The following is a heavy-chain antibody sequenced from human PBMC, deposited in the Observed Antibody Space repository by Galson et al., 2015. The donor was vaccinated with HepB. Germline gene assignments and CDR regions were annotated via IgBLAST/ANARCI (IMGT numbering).Heavy chain of an antibody. CDR1: GFSLSTSGMC. J-gene: IGHJ4*02. Sequence: PALVKPTQTLTLTCTFSGFSLSTSGMCVSWIRQPPGKALEWLARIDWDDDKYYSTSLKTRLTISKDTSKNQVVLTMTNMDPVDTATYYCARIQGIAAAGTFDYWGQGTLVTVSS. D-gene: IGHD6-13*01. CDR3: ARIQGIAAAGTFDY. V-gene: IGHV2-70*11. CDR2: IDWDDDK.